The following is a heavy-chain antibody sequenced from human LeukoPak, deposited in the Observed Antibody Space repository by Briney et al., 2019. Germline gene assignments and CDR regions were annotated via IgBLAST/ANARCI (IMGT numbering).Heavy chain of an antibody. J-gene: IGHJ3*02. Sequence: SETLSLTCAVYDGSFSGYYWSWIRQPPGKGLEWIGEINHSGSTNYNPSLKSRVTTSVDRSKNQFSLKLSSVTAADTAVYYCASTYYYDSSGYYSQAGAFDIWGQGTMVTVSS. CDR2: INHSGST. CDR1: DGSFSGYY. V-gene: IGHV4-34*01. CDR3: ASTYYYDSSGYYSQAGAFDI. D-gene: IGHD3-22*01.